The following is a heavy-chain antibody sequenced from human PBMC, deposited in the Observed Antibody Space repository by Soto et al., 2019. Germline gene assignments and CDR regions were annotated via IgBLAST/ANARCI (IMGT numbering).Heavy chain of an antibody. V-gene: IGHV1-18*04. D-gene: IGHD6-19*01. CDR1: GYTFTSYG. J-gene: IGHJ5*02. CDR3: ARVPPVDIPHPDNWFDP. CDR2: ISAYNGNT. Sequence: ASVKVSCKASGYTFTSYGISWVRQAPGQGLEWMGWISAYNGNTNYAQKLQGRVTMTTDTSTSTAYMELRSLRSDDAAVYYCARVPPVDIPHPDNWFDPWGQGTLVTVSS.